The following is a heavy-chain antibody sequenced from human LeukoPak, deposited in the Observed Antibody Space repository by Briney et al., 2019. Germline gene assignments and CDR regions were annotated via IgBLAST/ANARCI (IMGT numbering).Heavy chain of an antibody. D-gene: IGHD3-3*01. Sequence: GGSLRLSCAASGFTLSSHWMHWVRQPPGKGLEWVSAISGSGGSTYYADSVKGRFTISRDNSKNTLYLQMNSLRAEDTAVYYCAKDQTPESSYYDFWSGYLYYYYGMDVWGQGTTVTVSS. CDR1: GFTLSSHW. CDR3: AKDQTPESSYYDFWSGYLYYYYGMDV. J-gene: IGHJ6*02. CDR2: ISGSGGST. V-gene: IGHV3-23*01.